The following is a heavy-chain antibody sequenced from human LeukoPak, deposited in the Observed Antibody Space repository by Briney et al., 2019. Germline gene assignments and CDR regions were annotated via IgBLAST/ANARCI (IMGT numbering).Heavy chain of an antibody. J-gene: IGHJ4*02. CDR2: IYSTGNT. CDR1: GDSVSRYH. V-gene: IGHV4-59*08. CDR3: GRRFDS. Sequence: TSETLSLTCTVSGDSVSRYHWTWIRQPPGKGLEYMGYIYSTGNTNYNPSLKSRLTISVDTSKYPYSRALKAVTAADTAVYYCGRRFDSWGQGTLVTVSS.